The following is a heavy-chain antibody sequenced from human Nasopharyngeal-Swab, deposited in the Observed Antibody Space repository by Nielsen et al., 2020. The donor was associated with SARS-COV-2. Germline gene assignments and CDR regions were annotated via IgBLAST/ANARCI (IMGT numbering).Heavy chain of an antibody. J-gene: IGHJ6*03. CDR2: ISSNGGST. CDR3: ARTPLGYYYYMDV. Sequence: WIRQPPGKGLGYVSAISSNGGSTYYANSVKGRFTISRDNSKNTLYLQMGSLRAEDMAVYYCARTPLGYYYYMDVWGKGTTVTVSS. V-gene: IGHV3-64*01.